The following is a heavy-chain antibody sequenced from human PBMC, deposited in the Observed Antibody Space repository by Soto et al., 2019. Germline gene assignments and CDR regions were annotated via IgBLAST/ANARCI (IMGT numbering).Heavy chain of an antibody. CDR1: GFTFSSYD. CDR2: VSYDGSEK. Sequence: PGGSLRLSCEASGFTFSSYDMHWVRQAPGKGLEWVAVVSYDGSEKYYADSVKGRFTISRDTSKNTLFLQMNSLRAQDTAMYYCAKDGTIDFFDSWGQGTRVTVSS. J-gene: IGHJ4*02. V-gene: IGHV3-30*18. D-gene: IGHD1-26*01. CDR3: AKDGTIDFFDS.